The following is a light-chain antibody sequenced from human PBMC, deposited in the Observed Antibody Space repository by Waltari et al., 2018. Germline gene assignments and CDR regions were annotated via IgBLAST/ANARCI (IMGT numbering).Light chain of an antibody. CDR1: QGISSF. V-gene: IGKV1-9*01. CDR2: AAS. J-gene: IGKJ4*01. CDR3: QQLNSYPPT. Sequence: QLTQSPSSLSASVGHSVTITCRASQGISSFLAWYQQKAGKAPKLLIYAASTLQSGVPSRFSGSGSGTDFTLTISSLQPEDFATYYCQQLNSYPPTFGGGTKVEIK.